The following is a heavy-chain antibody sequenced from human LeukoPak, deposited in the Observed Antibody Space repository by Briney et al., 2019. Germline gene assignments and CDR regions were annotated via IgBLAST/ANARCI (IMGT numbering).Heavy chain of an antibody. J-gene: IGHJ3*02. CDR1: GGSFSGYY. Sequence: PSETLSLTCAVYGGSFSGYYWSWIRQPPGKGLEWIGEINHSGSTNYNPSLKSRVTISVDTSKNQFSLKLSSVTAADTAVYYCARALPSKYYDYVLRDPNKSHAFDIWGQGTMVTVSS. CDR2: INHSGST. V-gene: IGHV4-34*01. CDR3: ARALPSKYYDYVLRDPNKSHAFDI. D-gene: IGHD3-16*01.